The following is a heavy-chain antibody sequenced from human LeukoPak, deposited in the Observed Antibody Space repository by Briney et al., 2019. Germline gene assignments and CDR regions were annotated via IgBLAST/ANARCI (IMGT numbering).Heavy chain of an antibody. J-gene: IGHJ3*01. D-gene: IGHD7-27*01. V-gene: IGHV3-30*18. CDR1: GFTFNRYG. CDR3: AKELSATPRAAVQTGDAFDV. Sequence: GGSLRLSCAASGFTFNRYGMHWVRQAPGKGLEWVAVISFDGKISYYADSVKGRFIISRDNSKNTLDLQMNSLRPEDTAGYYCAKELSATPRAAVQTGDAFDVWGQGTMVTISS. CDR2: ISFDGKIS.